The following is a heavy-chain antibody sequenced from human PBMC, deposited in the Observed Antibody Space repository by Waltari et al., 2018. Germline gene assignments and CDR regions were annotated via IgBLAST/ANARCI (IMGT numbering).Heavy chain of an antibody. CDR1: GFIFSRYS. Sequence: EVQLVESGGGLFKPGGSLRLSCAASGFIFSRYSMNWVRQAPGKGLEWVSFISSSTSNIYYVDSVKGRFTISRDNANNSLYLQMNSLRVEDTAVYYCAKGVSKWRMDSWGRGILVTVSS. CDR3: AKGVSKWRMDS. V-gene: IGHV3-21*02. J-gene: IGHJ4*02. CDR2: ISSSTSNI. D-gene: IGHD2-8*01.